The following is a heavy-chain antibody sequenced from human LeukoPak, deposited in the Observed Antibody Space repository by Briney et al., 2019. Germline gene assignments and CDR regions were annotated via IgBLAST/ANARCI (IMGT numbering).Heavy chain of an antibody. CDR1: GFTFSSYW. CDR2: INTDGSST. D-gene: IGHD6-13*01. Sequence: GGSLRLSCAASGFTFSSYWMHWVRQAPGKGLVWVSRINTDGSSTSYADSVKGRFTISRDNAKNTLYLQMNSLRAEDTAVYYCARGGGSSDFDYWGQGTLVTVSS. J-gene: IGHJ4*02. V-gene: IGHV3-74*01. CDR3: ARGGGSSDFDY.